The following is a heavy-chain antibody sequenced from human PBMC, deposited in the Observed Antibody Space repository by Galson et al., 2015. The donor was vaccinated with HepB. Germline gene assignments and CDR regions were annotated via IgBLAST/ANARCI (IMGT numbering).Heavy chain of an antibody. CDR3: VKEGAWFGGDWFDP. V-gene: IGHV3-23*01. D-gene: IGHD3-16*01. Sequence: SLRLSCAGSGFIFRHHAMAWIRQAPGKGLEWVSGINGRGPTRSYSDAVKGRFTISRDNSKDTVFLRMDHLRPEDTAVYYCVKEGAWFGGDWFDPWGQGALVTVS. CDR1: GFIFRHHA. CDR2: INGRGPTR. J-gene: IGHJ5*02.